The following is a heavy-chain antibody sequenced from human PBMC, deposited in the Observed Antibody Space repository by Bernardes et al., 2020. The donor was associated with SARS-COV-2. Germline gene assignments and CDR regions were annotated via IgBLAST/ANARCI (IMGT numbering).Heavy chain of an antibody. CDR1: GVYS. Sequence: SETLSLTCNVAGVYSWGWIRQPPGKRLEWIGYVYNDGRSKYNPSLKSRVLISRDMSQSQISLTLTSVTAADTAVYYCVRVAGSGWNFLKYWGQGVLVTVSS. CDR3: VRVAGSGWNFLKY. CDR2: VYNDGRS. J-gene: IGHJ4*02. V-gene: IGHV4-59*12. D-gene: IGHD6-25*01.